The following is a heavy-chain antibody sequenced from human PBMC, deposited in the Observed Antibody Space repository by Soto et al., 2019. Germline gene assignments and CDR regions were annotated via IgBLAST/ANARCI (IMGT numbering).Heavy chain of an antibody. J-gene: IGHJ4*02. CDR2: IRSKAYGGTT. V-gene: IGHV3-49*03. CDR3: TRAAVVPAADFDY. D-gene: IGHD2-2*01. Sequence: GGSLRLSCTAAGFTFGDYAMSWFRQAPGKGLEWVGFIRSKAYGGTTEYAASVKGRFTISRDDSKSVAYLQMNSLKTEDTAVYYCTRAAVVPAADFDYWGQGTLVTVSS. CDR1: GFTFGDYA.